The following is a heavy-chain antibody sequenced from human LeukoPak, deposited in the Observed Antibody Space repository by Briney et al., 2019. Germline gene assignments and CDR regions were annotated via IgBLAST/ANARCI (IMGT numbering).Heavy chain of an antibody. J-gene: IGHJ6*02. Sequence: QTGGSLRLSCAASGFSFSSESMNWVPQAPGKGLEWISYISSTGGTIFYADSVKGRFTISRDNAKNSLNLQMNSLRDEDTAVYYCASITVTPYGMYVWGQGTTVTVSS. CDR3: ASITVTPYGMYV. V-gene: IGHV3-48*02. CDR1: GFSFSSES. D-gene: IGHD3-22*01. CDR2: ISSTGGTI.